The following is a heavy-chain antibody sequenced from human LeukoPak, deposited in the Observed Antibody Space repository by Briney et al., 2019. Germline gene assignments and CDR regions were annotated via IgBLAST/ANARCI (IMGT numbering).Heavy chain of an antibody. V-gene: IGHV4-38-2*02. J-gene: IGHJ4*02. Sequence: PSETLSLTCTVSGYSISSGYYWGWIRQPPGKGLEWIGSIYHSGSTYYSPSLKSRVTISVDTSKNQFSLKLSSVAAADTAVYYCARDLHYYDSKDYWGQGTLVTVSS. CDR3: ARDLHYYDSKDY. CDR2: IYHSGST. D-gene: IGHD3-22*01. CDR1: GYSISSGYY.